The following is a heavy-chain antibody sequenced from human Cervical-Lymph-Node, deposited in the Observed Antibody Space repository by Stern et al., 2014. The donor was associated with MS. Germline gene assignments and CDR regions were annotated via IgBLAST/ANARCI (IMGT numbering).Heavy chain of an antibody. J-gene: IGHJ4*02. D-gene: IGHD2-15*01. CDR2: ISYSGST. Sequence: QVQLQESGPGLVKPSETLSLTCAVSGGSIYSNSYYWAWIRQPPGKGLEWIGSISYSGSTHYNPSLTSRVIISVDTSQNQLSLKLSSVTAADTAVYYCARRHYCSGGACYSYDYWGQGTLVTVSS. V-gene: IGHV4-39*01. CDR1: GGSIYSNSYY. CDR3: ARRHYCSGGACYSYDY.